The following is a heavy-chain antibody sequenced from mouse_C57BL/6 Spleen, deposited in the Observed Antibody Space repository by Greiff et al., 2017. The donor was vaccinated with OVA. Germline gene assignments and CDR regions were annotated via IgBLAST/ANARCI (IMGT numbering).Heavy chain of an antibody. V-gene: IGHV5-16*01. CDR1: GFTFSDYY. CDR2: INYDGSST. Sequence: EVQRVESEGGLVQPGSSMKLSCTASGFTFSDYYMAWVRQVPEKGLEWVANINYDGSSTYYLDSLKSRFIISRDNAKNILYLQMSSLKSEDTATYYCARVNWDAFDYWGQGTTLTVSS. CDR3: ARVNWDAFDY. J-gene: IGHJ2*01. D-gene: IGHD4-1*01.